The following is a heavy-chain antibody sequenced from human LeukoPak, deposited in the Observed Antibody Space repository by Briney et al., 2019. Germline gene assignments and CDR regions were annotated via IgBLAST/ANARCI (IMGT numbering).Heavy chain of an antibody. Sequence: ASVKVSCKASGGTFSSYAISWVRQAPGQGLEWMGEIIPIFGTANYAQNFQGRVTMTRDTSASTVYMELSSLRSEDTAIYYCARIRDGYNDAYDIWGQGTVVTVPS. D-gene: IGHD5-24*01. CDR3: ARIRDGYNDAYDI. CDR2: IIPIFGTA. J-gene: IGHJ3*02. V-gene: IGHV1-69*05. CDR1: GGTFSSYA.